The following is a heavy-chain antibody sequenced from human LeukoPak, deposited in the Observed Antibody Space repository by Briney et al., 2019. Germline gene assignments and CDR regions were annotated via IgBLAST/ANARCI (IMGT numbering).Heavy chain of an antibody. CDR1: GYTFSSYA. D-gene: IGHD3-3*01. J-gene: IGHJ6*02. Sequence: ASVKVSCKASGYTFSSYAISWVRQAPGQGLEWMGGIIPIFGTANYAQKFQGRVTITADESTSTAYMELSSLRSEDTAVYYCARVTIFGVVIRHYYGMDVWDQGTTVTVSS. V-gene: IGHV1-69*13. CDR2: IIPIFGTA. CDR3: ARVTIFGVVIRHYYGMDV.